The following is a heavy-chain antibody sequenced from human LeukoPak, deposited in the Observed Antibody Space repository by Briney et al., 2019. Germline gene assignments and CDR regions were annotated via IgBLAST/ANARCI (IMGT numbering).Heavy chain of an antibody. Sequence: GGSLRLSCAVSGFTLSNYSMNWVRQAPGKGLEWISYISGSGFTIHYADSVKGRFTISRDNAKNSLYLQMNSLRAEDTAVYYCARGVPKTSYYYYYMDVWGKGTTVTISS. CDR2: ISGSGFTI. V-gene: IGHV3-48*01. D-gene: IGHD4-11*01. J-gene: IGHJ6*03. CDR3: ARGVPKTSYYYYYMDV. CDR1: GFTLSNYS.